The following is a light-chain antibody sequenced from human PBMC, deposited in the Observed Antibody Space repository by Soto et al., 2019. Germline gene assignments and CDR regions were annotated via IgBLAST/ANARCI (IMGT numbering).Light chain of an antibody. V-gene: IGKV1-39*01. CDR3: QQAKSFPIT. CDR1: QSISFY. Sequence: LEKSQPGSSLSASVGDRVQRTCRASQSISFYLHWYQQKPGKATKLLIYDAYILQTGVPSRFRGSGSGTDFTITINSLQTEDFATYYCQQAKSFPITVGQGTRLEI. J-gene: IGKJ5*01. CDR2: DAY.